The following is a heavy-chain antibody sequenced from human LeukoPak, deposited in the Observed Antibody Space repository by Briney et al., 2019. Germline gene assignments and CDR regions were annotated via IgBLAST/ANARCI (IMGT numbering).Heavy chain of an antibody. Sequence: GGSLRLSCAASGFTFRSYAMSWVRQAPGKGLEWVSVISGRGDSIHYADSVRGRFTISRDNSKNTLYLQMNSLRAEDTAVYYCAKAHSSSWYYFGDWGQGARVTVSS. J-gene: IGHJ4*02. V-gene: IGHV3-23*01. CDR2: ISGRGDSI. CDR1: GFTFRSYA. D-gene: IGHD6-13*01. CDR3: AKAHSSSWYYFGD.